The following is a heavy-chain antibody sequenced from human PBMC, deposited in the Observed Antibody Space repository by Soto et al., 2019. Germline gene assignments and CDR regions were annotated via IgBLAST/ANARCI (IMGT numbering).Heavy chain of an antibody. CDR2: INDDGTRT. V-gene: IGHV3-74*01. Sequence: PGGSLSLSCAASGFVFNMYWMHWVRQVPGEGPEWVTRINDDGTRTDYADSAKGRFTISRDNAKDILYLQMNALRVDDTAVYYCIRGPRPSSVGTGAFWGQGTLVTVS. CDR1: GFVFNMYW. D-gene: IGHD3-10*01. J-gene: IGHJ4*02. CDR3: IRGPRPSSVGTGAF.